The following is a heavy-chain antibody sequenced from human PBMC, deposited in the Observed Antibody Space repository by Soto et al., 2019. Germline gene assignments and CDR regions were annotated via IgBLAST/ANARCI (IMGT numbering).Heavy chain of an antibody. CDR3: ARGALLRYFDWLLGNWFDP. J-gene: IGHJ5*02. D-gene: IGHD3-9*01. CDR2: IYYSGST. Sequence: SETLSLTCTVSGGSISSDYWGGIRQPPGKGLEWIGYIYYSGSTNYNPSLKSRVTISVDTSKNQFSLKLSSVTAADTAVYYCARGALLRYFDWLLGNWFDPWGQGTLVTVS. CDR1: GGSISSDY. V-gene: IGHV4-59*12.